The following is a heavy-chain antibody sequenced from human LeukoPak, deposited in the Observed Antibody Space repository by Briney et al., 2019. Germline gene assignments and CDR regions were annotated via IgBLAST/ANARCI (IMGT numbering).Heavy chain of an antibody. CDR1: GFTFSTYW. Sequence: SGGSLRLSCAASGFTFSTYWMHWVRQAPGKGLVWVSRISSDGSSTSYADSVKGRFTISRDNAKNTLYLQMNSLRAEDTAVYYCAREDTTVAHYGMDVWGQGTTVTVSS. V-gene: IGHV3-74*01. CDR2: ISSDGSST. D-gene: IGHD4-23*01. J-gene: IGHJ6*02. CDR3: AREDTTVAHYGMDV.